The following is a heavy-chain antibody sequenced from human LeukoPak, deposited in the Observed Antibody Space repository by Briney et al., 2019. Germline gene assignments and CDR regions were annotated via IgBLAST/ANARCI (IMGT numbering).Heavy chain of an antibody. D-gene: IGHD4-17*01. CDR1: GYTFTSYG. CDR3: ASERTTVTTRMYNWFDR. CDR2: ISAYNGNT. V-gene: IGHV1-18*01. Sequence: ASVKVSCKASGYTFTSYGISWVRQAPGQGLEWMGWISAYNGNTNYAQKLQGRATMTTDTSTSTAYMELRSLRSDDTAVYYCASERTTVTTRMYNWFDRGGQGTLVTVS. J-gene: IGHJ5*02.